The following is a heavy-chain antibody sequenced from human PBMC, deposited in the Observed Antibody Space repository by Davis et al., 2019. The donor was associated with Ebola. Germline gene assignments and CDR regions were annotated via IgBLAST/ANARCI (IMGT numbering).Heavy chain of an antibody. CDR3: AREQLVPDYYYYGMDV. CDR1: GYTLTELS. V-gene: IGHV1-2*04. CDR2: INPNSGGT. D-gene: IGHD6-13*01. Sequence: ASVKVSCKVSGYTLTELSMHWVRQAPGHGLEWMGWINPNSGGTNYAQKFQGWVTMTRDTSISTAYMELSRLRSDDTAVYYCAREQLVPDYYYYGMDVWGQGTTVTVSS. J-gene: IGHJ6*02.